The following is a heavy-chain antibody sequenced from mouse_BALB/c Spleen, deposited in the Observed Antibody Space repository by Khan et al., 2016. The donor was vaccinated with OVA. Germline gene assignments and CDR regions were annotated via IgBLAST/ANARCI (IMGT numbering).Heavy chain of an antibody. CDR3: APAGTGDYFDY. CDR2: IDPANDNS. V-gene: IGHV14-3*02. J-gene: IGHJ2*01. Sequence: EVQLQESGAELVKPGASVKLSCTASGFNIKDTHMHWVKQRPEQGLEWIGRIDPANDNSKYDPRFQGKATITADTSSNTAYLHLSSLTSKDTAVYYCAPAGTGDYFDYWGQGTTLTVSS. D-gene: IGHD4-1*01. CDR1: GFNIKDTH.